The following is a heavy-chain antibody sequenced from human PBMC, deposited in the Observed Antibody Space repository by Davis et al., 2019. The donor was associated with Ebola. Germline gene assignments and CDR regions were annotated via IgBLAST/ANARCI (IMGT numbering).Heavy chain of an antibody. Sequence: MPSETLSLTCTVSGGSISSYYWSWIRQPPGKGLEWIGEIYHSGSTNYNPSLKSRVTISVDKSKNQFSLKLSSVTAADTAVYYCARDSAGYSGYDWGQGTLVTVSS. CDR2: IYHSGST. CDR3: ARDSAGYSGYD. D-gene: IGHD5-12*01. CDR1: GGSISSYY. V-gene: IGHV4-59*12. J-gene: IGHJ4*02.